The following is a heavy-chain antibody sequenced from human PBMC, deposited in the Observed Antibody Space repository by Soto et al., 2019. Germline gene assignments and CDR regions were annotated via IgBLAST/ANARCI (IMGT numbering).Heavy chain of an antibody. CDR1: GGTFSSYA. Sequence: SVKVSCKASGGTFSSYAISWVRQAPGQGLEWMGGIIPIFGTANYAQKFQGRVTITADESTSTAYMELSSLRSEDTAVYYCVRDARPGVYASYYYYGMDVWGQGTTVTVSS. J-gene: IGHJ6*02. D-gene: IGHD2-8*01. V-gene: IGHV1-69*13. CDR3: VRDARPGVYASYYYYGMDV. CDR2: IIPIFGTA.